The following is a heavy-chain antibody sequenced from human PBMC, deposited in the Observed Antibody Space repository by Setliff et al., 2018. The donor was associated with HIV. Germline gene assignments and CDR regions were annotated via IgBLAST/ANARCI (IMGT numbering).Heavy chain of an antibody. Sequence: GASVKVSCKASGGTFSNHAVTWVRQAPGQGLEWMGGIVPIFGTVNYAQKFQGRITISADESTRTSYMELSSLRSEDTAFYYCARARGIVAAAHYWGQGTLVTVSS. CDR2: IVPIFGTV. V-gene: IGHV1-69*13. CDR3: ARARGIVAAAHY. J-gene: IGHJ4*02. CDR1: GGTFSNHA. D-gene: IGHD1-26*01.